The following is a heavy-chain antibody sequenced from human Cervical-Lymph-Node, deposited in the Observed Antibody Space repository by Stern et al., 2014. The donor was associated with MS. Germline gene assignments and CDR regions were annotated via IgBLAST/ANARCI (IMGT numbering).Heavy chain of an antibody. CDR2: IKQDGSAK. J-gene: IGHJ4*02. CDR1: GFTFSDYW. D-gene: IGHD3-10*01. V-gene: IGHV3-7*01. Sequence: EVQLVESGGGLVQPGGSLRLSCAASGFTFSDYWMSWVRQAPGKGLEILANIKQDGSAKYYFDSVKGRFTVSRYNAMNSLYLQMESLTVDDTATYYCATGSAGADGYWAQGTLFSVSS. CDR3: ATGSAGADGY.